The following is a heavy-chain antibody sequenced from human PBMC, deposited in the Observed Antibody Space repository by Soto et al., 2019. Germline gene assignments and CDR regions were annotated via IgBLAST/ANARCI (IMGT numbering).Heavy chain of an antibody. CDR3: ARLENPDYGDYGTNWFDP. D-gene: IGHD4-17*01. Sequence: PGESLKISCKCSGYSFTSYWIGWVRQMPGKGLEWMGIIYPGDSDTRYSPSFQGQVTISADKSISTAYLQWSSLKASDTAMYYCARLENPDYGDYGTNWFDPWGQGTLVTVPQ. CDR1: GYSFTSYW. V-gene: IGHV5-51*01. CDR2: IYPGDSDT. J-gene: IGHJ5*02.